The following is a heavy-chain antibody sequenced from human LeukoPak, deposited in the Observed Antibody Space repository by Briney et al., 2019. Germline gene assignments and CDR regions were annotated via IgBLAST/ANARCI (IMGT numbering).Heavy chain of an antibody. V-gene: IGHV3-48*01. J-gene: IGHJ4*02. CDR2: VSGSGSTV. Sequence: PGGSLRLSCAASGFTFGDHIMNWVRQLPGERLEWVAYVSGSGSTVYYADSVKGRFTVSRDNGESSLYLQMNSLRVEDTALYYCVRQFASWGQGTLVTVSS. CDR1: GFTFGDHI. CDR3: VRQFAS.